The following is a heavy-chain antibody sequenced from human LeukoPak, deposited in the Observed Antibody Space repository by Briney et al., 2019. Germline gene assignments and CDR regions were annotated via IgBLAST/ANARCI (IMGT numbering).Heavy chain of an antibody. CDR3: ARDLTVAGIDAFDI. CDR1: GGSISSSKW. V-gene: IGHV4-4*02. CDR2: IYHSGST. D-gene: IGHD6-19*01. Sequence: SETLSLTCAVSGGSISSSKWWSWVRQPPGKGLEWIGEIYHSGSTNYNPSLKSRVTISVDKSKNQFSLKLSSVTAADTAVYYCARDLTVAGIDAFDIWGQGTMVTVSS. J-gene: IGHJ3*02.